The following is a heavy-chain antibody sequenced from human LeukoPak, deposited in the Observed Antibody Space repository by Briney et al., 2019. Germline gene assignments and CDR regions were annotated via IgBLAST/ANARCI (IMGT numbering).Heavy chain of an antibody. J-gene: IGHJ4*02. V-gene: IGHV3-7*01. D-gene: IGHD3-9*01. CDR3: ARDILTGYYMRY. CDR1: GFTFSSYW. CDR2: IKHDGSEK. Sequence: GGSLRLSCAASGFTFSSYWMSWVRQAPGKGLEWVANIKHDGSEKYYVDSVKGRFTISRDNAKNSLYLQMNSLRAEDTAVYYCARDILTGYYMRYWGQGTLVTVYS.